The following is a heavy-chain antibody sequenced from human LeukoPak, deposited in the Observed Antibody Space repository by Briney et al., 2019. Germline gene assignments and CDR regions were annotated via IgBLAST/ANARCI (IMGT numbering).Heavy chain of an antibody. J-gene: IGHJ4*02. Sequence: GGSLRLSCAASGFTFSNYPMHWVRQAPGKGLEYVSSISTDGGSTYYADSVKGRFTISRDNSKNTLNLQMSSLRGEDTAVYYCVERGGQGDYAYDDSGQGTLVTVSS. CDR3: VERGGQGDYAYDD. CDR1: GFTFSNYP. V-gene: IGHV3-64D*06. D-gene: IGHD4-17*01. CDR2: ISTDGGST.